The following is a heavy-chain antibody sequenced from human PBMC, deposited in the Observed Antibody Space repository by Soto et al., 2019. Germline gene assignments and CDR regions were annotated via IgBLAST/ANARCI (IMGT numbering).Heavy chain of an antibody. CDR1: GYTLTSYA. V-gene: IGHV1-3*01. CDR2: INAGNGNT. CDR3: ARDRGGYYDFWSGYRRRGMDV. J-gene: IGHJ6*02. D-gene: IGHD3-3*01. Sequence: ASVKVCCKDSGYTLTSYAMHWVRQEHGQRLEWMGWINAGNGNTKYSQKFQGRVTITRDTSASTAYMELSSLRSEDTAVYYCARDRGGYYDFWSGYRRRGMDVWGQGTTVTVSS.